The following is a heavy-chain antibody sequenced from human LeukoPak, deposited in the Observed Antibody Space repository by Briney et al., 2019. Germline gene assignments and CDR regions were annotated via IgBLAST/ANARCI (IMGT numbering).Heavy chain of an antibody. CDR3: AREGLDY. Sequence: ASVKVSCKASGYIFSNYDINWVRQATGQGLEWMGWMNPNSGNIGYAQEFQGRVTITKNTSINTAYMDLSRLTSEDTAVYYCAREGLDYWGQGTLVTDSS. J-gene: IGHJ4*02. CDR1: GYIFSNYD. V-gene: IGHV1-8*03. CDR2: MNPNSGNI.